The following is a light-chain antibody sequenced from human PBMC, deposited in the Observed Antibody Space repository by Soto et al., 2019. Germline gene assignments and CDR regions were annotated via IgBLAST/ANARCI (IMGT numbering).Light chain of an antibody. Sequence: EIVLTQSPATLSSFPGDRVTLSCRASPSVTNFLAWYQQKPGQAPRLLIYGAFNRATGIPARFSGSGSGTDFTPTISSLEPEDSAIYYCQQRNIWPPVTFGQGTRLEIK. CDR2: GAF. V-gene: IGKV3-11*01. CDR1: PSVTNF. J-gene: IGKJ5*01. CDR3: QQRNIWPPVT.